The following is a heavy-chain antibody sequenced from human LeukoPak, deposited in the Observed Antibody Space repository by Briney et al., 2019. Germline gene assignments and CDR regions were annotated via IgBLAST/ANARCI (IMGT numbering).Heavy chain of an antibody. D-gene: IGHD3-9*01. J-gene: IGHJ4*02. V-gene: IGHV1-69*04. CDR3: ARDPGQYYDILTGYYTPYYFDY. Sequence: SVKVSCKASGGTFSSYAISWVRQAPGQGLEWMGRIIPILGIANYAQKFQGRVTITADKSTSTAYMELRSLRSDDTAVYYCARDPGQYYDILTGYYTPYYFDYWGQGTLVTVSS. CDR2: IIPILGIA. CDR1: GGTFSSYA.